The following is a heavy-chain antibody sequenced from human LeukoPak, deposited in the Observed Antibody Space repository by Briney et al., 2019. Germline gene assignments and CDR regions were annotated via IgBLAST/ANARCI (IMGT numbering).Heavy chain of an antibody. D-gene: IGHD6-19*01. J-gene: IGHJ4*02. Sequence: GGSLRLSCAASGFTFSSYGMHWVRQAPGKGLEWVAVISYDGSNKYYADSVKGRFTISRDNSKNTLYLQMNSMRAEDTAVYYCAKTDSSGWYVGFDYWGQGTLVTVSS. CDR1: GFTFSSYG. CDR3: AKTDSSGWYVGFDY. V-gene: IGHV3-30*18. CDR2: ISYDGSNK.